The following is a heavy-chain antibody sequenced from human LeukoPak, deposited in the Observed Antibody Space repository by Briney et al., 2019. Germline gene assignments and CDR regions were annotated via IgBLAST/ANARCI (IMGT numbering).Heavy chain of an antibody. D-gene: IGHD5-18*01. CDR1: GYSFTSYW. CDR3: ARHGSAFVDTAMVFAFDI. J-gene: IGHJ3*02. CDR2: IYPGDSDT. Sequence: GESLKISCEGSGYSFTSYWIGWVRQMPGKGLEWMGIIYPGDSDTRYSPSFQGQVTISADKSVSTAYLQWSSLKASDTAMYYCARHGSAFVDTAMVFAFDIWGQGTMVTVSS. V-gene: IGHV5-51*01.